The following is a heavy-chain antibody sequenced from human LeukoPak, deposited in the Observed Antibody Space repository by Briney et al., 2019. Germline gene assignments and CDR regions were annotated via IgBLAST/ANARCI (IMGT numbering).Heavy chain of an antibody. CDR1: GFTFSNYE. J-gene: IGHJ4*02. D-gene: IGHD6-19*01. V-gene: IGHV3-48*03. CDR3: ARESVAGPEVFFDY. Sequence: PGGSLRLSCAGSGFTFSNYEMNWVRQAPGKGLEWVSYISSSGSTIYYADSVKGRFTISRDNAKNSLYLQMNSLRAEDTAVYYCARESVAGPEVFFDYWGQGTLVTVSS. CDR2: ISSSGSTI.